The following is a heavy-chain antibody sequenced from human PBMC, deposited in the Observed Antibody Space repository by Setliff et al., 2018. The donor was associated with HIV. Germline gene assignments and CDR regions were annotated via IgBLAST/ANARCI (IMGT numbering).Heavy chain of an antibody. CDR3: ARDAVTGNWFDP. CDR2: INTKTGEA. CDR1: GYTFTDHL. Sequence: ASVKVSCKASGYTFTDHLINWMRQAPGQGLEWMGWINTKTGEATYGQGFKERFVFSVDTSVNTAFLQIDSLKAEDTAVYYCARDAVTGNWFDPWGQGTLVTVSS. D-gene: IGHD6-19*01. J-gene: IGHJ5*02. V-gene: IGHV7-4-1*01.